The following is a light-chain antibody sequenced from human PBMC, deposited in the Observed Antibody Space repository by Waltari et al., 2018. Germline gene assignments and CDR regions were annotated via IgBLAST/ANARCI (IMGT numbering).Light chain of an antibody. CDR2: WAS. J-gene: IGKJ5*01. CDR3: QQYYSTPS. Sequence: DTVMTQSPDSLAVSLGERATINCTSSETVLSTSNNKNYLAWYQQKPGQPPKMLLYWASTRESGVPDRFSGSGSRTDFTLSISSLQAEDVAIYFCQQYYSTPSFGQGTRLEIK. CDR1: ETVLSTSNNKNY. V-gene: IGKV4-1*01.